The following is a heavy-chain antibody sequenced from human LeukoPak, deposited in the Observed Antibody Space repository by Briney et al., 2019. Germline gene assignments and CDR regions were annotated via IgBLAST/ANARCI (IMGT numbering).Heavy chain of an antibody. J-gene: IGHJ4*02. Sequence: GGSLRLSCAASGFTFSSYAMSWVRQAPGKGLEWVSAISGSGGSTYYADSVKGRFTIPRDNSKNTLYLQMNSLRAEDTAVYYCAKPLGYYYDSSGYPYWGQGTLVTVSS. V-gene: IGHV3-23*01. CDR2: ISGSGGST. CDR3: AKPLGYYYDSSGYPY. CDR1: GFTFSSYA. D-gene: IGHD3-22*01.